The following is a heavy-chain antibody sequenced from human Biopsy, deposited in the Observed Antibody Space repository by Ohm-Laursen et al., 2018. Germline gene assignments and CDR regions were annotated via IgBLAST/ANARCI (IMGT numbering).Heavy chain of an antibody. CDR1: GFTLNKHG. CDR2: IRFDETNN. CDR3: ARDPRDTALGIFDY. J-gene: IGHJ4*02. V-gene: IGHV3-33*01. Sequence: SLRLSCAASGFTLNKHGMHWVRQAPGKGLVWVAVIRFDETNNHYADSVKGRFTISRDNSKNMLYLQMNTLRDADTAVYYCARDPRDTALGIFDYWGLGTLVTVSS. D-gene: IGHD5-18*01.